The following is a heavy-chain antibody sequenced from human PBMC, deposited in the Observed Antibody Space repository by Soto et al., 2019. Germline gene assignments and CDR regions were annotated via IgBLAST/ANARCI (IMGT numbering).Heavy chain of an antibody. D-gene: IGHD3-10*01. CDR2: IWYDGSNK. J-gene: IGHJ4*02. V-gene: IGHV3-33*01. CDR1: GFTFSSYG. Sequence: QVQLVESGGGVVQPGRSLRLSCAASGFTFSSYGMHWVRQAPGKGLEWVAVIWYDGSNKYYADSVKGRFTISRDNSKNTLYLQMNSLRAEDTAVYYCARVRYYYGSGSYYDYWGQGTLVTVSS. CDR3: ARVRYYYGSGSYYDY.